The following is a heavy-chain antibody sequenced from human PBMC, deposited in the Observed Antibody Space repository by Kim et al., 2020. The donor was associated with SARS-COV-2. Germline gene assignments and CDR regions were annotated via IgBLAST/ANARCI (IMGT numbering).Heavy chain of an antibody. CDR2: T. CDR3: ARGEFLWYFDL. V-gene: IGHV5-51*01. Sequence: TVYSPSIQGKGTISADKSSSTAYLKGSSLNASDTAMYYCARGEFLWYFDLWGRGTLVTVSS. D-gene: IGHD2-21*01. J-gene: IGHJ2*01.